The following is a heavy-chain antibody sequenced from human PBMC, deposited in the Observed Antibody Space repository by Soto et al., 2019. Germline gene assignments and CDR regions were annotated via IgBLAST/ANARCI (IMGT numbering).Heavy chain of an antibody. V-gene: IGHV6-1*01. D-gene: IGHD5-12*01. CDR1: GDSVSSNTAS. J-gene: IGHJ5*02. CDR3: AKGDNLGPKTGYAFDP. Sequence: LSLTCAISGDSVSSNTASWNWVRQSPSRGLEWLGRTYSRSKWYNDYAVSVKSRIIINPDTSKNQFSLQLNSVTPEDTAVYYCAKGDNLGPKTGYAFDPWGQGIKVTVYS. CDR2: TYSRSKWYN.